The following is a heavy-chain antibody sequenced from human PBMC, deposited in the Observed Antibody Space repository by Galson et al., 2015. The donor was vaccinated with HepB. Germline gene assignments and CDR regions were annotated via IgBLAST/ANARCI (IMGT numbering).Heavy chain of an antibody. CDR1: GYTFTGYY. D-gene: IGHD3-22*01. V-gene: IGHV1-2*02. Sequence: SVKVSCKASGYTFTGYYMHWVRQAPGQGLEWMGWINPNSGGTNYAQKFQGRVTMTRDTSISTAYMELSRLRSDDTAVYYCARVMVDYYDSSGYYYEGWFDPWGQGTLVTVSS. CDR2: INPNSGGT. J-gene: IGHJ5*02. CDR3: ARVMVDYYDSSGYYYEGWFDP.